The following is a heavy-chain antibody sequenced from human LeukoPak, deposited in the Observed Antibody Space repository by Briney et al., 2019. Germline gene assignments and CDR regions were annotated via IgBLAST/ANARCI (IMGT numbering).Heavy chain of an antibody. D-gene: IGHD5-12*01. V-gene: IGHV4-34*01. J-gene: IGHJ6*03. Sequence: SETLSLTCAVYGGSFSGYYWSWIRQPPGKGLEWIGEINHSGSTNYNPSLKSRVTVSVDTSKNQFSLELSSVTAADTAVYYCARVSYSGYDAAQTYYYYYYMDVWGKGTTVTVSS. CDR1: GGSFSGYY. CDR2: INHSGST. CDR3: ARVSYSGYDAAQTYYYYYYMDV.